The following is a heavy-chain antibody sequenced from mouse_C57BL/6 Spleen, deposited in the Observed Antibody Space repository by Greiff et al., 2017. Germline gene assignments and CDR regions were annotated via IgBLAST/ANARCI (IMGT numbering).Heavy chain of an antibody. CDR3: ARQLYYFDY. Sequence: EVQGVESGGDLVKPGGSLKLSCAASGFTFSSYGMSWVRQTPDKRLEWVATISSGGSYTYYPDSVKGRFTISRDNAKNTLYLQMSSLKSEDTAMYYWARQLYYFDYWGQGTTLTVSS. V-gene: IGHV5-6*01. D-gene: IGHD3-3*01. J-gene: IGHJ2*01. CDR2: ISSGGSYT. CDR1: GFTFSSYG.